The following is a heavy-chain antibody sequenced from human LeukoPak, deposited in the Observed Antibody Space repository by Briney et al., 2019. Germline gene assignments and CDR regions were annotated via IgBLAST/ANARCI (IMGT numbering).Heavy chain of an antibody. CDR1: GYSFICYG. CDR3: ARDHASSSGWFDP. V-gene: IGHV1-18*01. CDR2: ISSSSGKT. J-gene: IGHJ5*02. D-gene: IGHD6-6*01. Sequence: GASVKVSCKASGYSFICYGISWVRQAPGQGLEWMGWISSSSGKTNSAQKFQGRVTMTTDTSTSTAYLELRSLRFDDTALYYCARDHASSSGWFDPWGQGTLVTVSS.